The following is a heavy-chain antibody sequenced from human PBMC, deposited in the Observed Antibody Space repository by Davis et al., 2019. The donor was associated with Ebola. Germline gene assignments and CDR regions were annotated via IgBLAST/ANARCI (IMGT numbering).Heavy chain of an antibody. Sequence: MPSETLSLTCTVSGGSISSSRYYWGWIRQPPGKGLEWIGSIYYSGSTYYNPSLQSRVTISVDTSKNQFSLKLSSVTAADTAVYYCARLRGYGDEIYYYYYGMDVWGKGTTVTVSS. CDR3: ARLRGYGDEIYYYYYGMDV. D-gene: IGHD4-17*01. CDR2: IYYSGST. CDR1: GGSISSSRYY. V-gene: IGHV4-39*01. J-gene: IGHJ6*04.